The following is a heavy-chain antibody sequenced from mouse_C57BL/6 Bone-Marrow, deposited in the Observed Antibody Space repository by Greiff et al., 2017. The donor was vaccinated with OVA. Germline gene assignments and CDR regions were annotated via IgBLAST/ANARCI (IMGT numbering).Heavy chain of an antibody. CDR2: IWGGGST. V-gene: IGHV2-9*01. J-gene: IGHJ4*01. CDR1: GFSLPCYG. D-gene: IGHD4-1*01. CDR3: AKHSLDLVGAMDY. Sequence: VTLMESGPGLVAPSQCLSISCTVSGFSLPCYGVAWVRPPPGKGLEWLGVIWGGGSTNYNSALMSRLSISKDNSKSQVFLKRNSLQTDDTAMYYCAKHSLDLVGAMDYWGQGTSVTVSS.